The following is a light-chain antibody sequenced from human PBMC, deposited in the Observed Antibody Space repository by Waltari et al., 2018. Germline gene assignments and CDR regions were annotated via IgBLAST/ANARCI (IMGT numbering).Light chain of an antibody. CDR2: EVT. J-gene: IGLJ1*01. Sequence: QSGLTQPASVSGSPGQSITISCTGTSSDVGNYNLVSWYQQYAGKAPKLMVYEVTKRASGVSDRFSGSKPGNTASLTSSGLQSEDEADYYCCSYVGLGIYVFGTGTKVTVL. CDR3: CSYVGLGIYV. CDR1: SSDVGNYNL. V-gene: IGLV2-23*02.